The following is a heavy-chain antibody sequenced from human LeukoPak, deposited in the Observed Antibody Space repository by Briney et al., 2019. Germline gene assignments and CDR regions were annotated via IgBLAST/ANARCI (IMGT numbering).Heavy chain of an antibody. J-gene: IGHJ4*02. CDR3: ARWYGDILTGLFDY. CDR1: GGSFSGYY. CDR2: INHSGST. V-gene: IGHV4-34*01. D-gene: IGHD3-9*01. Sequence: SETLSLTCAVYGGSFSGYYWSWTRQPPGKGLEWIGEINHSGSTNYNPSLKSRVTISVDTSKNQFSLKLSSVTAADTAVYYCARWYGDILTGLFDYWGQGTLVTVSS.